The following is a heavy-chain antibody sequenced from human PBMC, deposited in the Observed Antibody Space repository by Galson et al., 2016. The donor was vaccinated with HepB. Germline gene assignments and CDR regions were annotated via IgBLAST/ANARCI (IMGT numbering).Heavy chain of an antibody. CDR3: ASHYDILTGYFYGYYFDY. CDR1: GFTFSSYS. CDR2: ISSSSSYI. Sequence: SLRLSCAASGFTFSSYSINWVRQAPGKGLEWVSSISSSSSYIYYADSVKGRFTISRDNAKNSLYMQMNSQRAEDTAVYYCASHYDILTGYFYGYYFDYWGQGTLVTVSS. J-gene: IGHJ4*02. D-gene: IGHD3-9*01. V-gene: IGHV3-21*06.